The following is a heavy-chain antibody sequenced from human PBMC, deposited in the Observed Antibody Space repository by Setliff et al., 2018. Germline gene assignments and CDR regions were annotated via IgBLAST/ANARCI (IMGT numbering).Heavy chain of an antibody. CDR2: MNPNSGKT. J-gene: IGHJ4*01. V-gene: IGHV1-8*02. Sequence: ASVKVSCKASGYPFISYDTNWVRQAPGQGLEWMGWMNPNSGKTGYAQKFQGRVIMTRNTSISTAYLELNTLRSDDTAVYYCARERYFDYWGQGTLVTVSS. CDR1: GYPFISYD. CDR3: ARERYFDY.